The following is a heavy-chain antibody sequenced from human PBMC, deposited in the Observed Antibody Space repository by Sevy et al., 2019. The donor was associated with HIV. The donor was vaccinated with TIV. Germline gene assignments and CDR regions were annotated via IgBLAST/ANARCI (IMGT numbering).Heavy chain of an antibody. CDR1: GFTFTIYA. J-gene: IGHJ4*02. V-gene: IGHV3-23*01. CDR3: AKGRNQWGSSWDY. CDR2: ISGSGAST. D-gene: IGHD6-13*01. Sequence: GGYLRLSCAASGFTFTIYAMTWVRQAPGRGLEWVSVISGSGASTYYTDSVKGRFTISRDNSKNTLYLQMNSLRAEDTAIYYCAKGRNQWGSSWDYLGQGTLVTVSS.